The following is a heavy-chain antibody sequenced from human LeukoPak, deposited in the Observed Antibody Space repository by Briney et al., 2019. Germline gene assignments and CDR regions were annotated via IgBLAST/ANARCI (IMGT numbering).Heavy chain of an antibody. V-gene: IGHV1-3*01. CDR1: GYTFTSYA. CDR3: ARVKGATDWFDP. Sequence: GASVKVSCKASGYTFTSYAMHWVRQAPGQRLEWMGWIDAGNGNTKYSQKFQGRVTITRDTSASTAYMELSSLRSEDTAVYYCARVKGATDWFDPWGQGTLVTVSS. CDR2: IDAGNGNT. J-gene: IGHJ5*02.